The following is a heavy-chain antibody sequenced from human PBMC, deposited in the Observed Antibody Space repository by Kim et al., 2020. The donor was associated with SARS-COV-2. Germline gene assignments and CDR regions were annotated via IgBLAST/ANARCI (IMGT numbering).Heavy chain of an antibody. CDR2: IIPIFGTA. Sequence: SVKVSCKASGGTFSSYAISWVRQAPGQGLEWMGGIIPIFGTADYAQKFQGRVTITADESTSTAYMELSSLRSEDTAVYYCARDLSGGASYWYFDLWGRGTLVTVSS. CDR1: GGTFSSYA. V-gene: IGHV1-69*13. J-gene: IGHJ2*01. D-gene: IGHD2-21*01. CDR3: ARDLSGGASYWYFDL.